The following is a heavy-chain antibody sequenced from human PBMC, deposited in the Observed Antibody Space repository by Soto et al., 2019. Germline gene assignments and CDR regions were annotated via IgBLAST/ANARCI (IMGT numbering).Heavy chain of an antibody. J-gene: IGHJ4*02. CDR3: ARDPLYCGGDCYFDC. CDR2: ISSKSSYK. V-gene: IGHV3-21*01. D-gene: IGHD2-21*02. Sequence: EVQLVESGGDLVKPGGSLRLSCAASGFTFSSYSMSWVRQAPGKGLEWVSSISSKSSYKYFADSMKDRFTISRDNAKNSLYLQMNSLRVEDTAVYYCARDPLYCGGDCYFDCWGQGTLVTVSS. CDR1: GFTFSSYS.